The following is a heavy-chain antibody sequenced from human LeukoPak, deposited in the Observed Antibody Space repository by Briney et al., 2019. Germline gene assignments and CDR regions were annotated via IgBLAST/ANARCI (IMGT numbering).Heavy chain of an antibody. J-gene: IGHJ4*02. CDR2: ISSSSSYI. CDR3: ARDPDMIVVVTYFDY. Sequence: PGGSLRLSCAASGFTFSSYEMSWVRQAPGKGLEWVSSISSSSSYIYYADSVKGRFTISRDNAKNSLYLQMNSLRAEDTAVYYCARDPDMIVVVTYFDYWGQGTLVTVSS. D-gene: IGHD3-22*01. V-gene: IGHV3-21*01. CDR1: GFTFSSYE.